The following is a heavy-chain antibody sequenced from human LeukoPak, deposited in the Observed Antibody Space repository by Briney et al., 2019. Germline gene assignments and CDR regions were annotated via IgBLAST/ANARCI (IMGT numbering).Heavy chain of an antibody. CDR1: GYSISSGYY. D-gene: IGHD3-22*01. V-gene: IGHV4-38-2*02. CDR2: IYHSGST. Sequence: SETLTLTCAVSGYSISSGYYWGWIRQPPGKGLEWIGSIYHSGSTYYNPSLKSRVTISVDTSKNQFSLQLSSVTAADTAVYYCARDLGGLRYSDSSGYSSWGQGTLVTVSS. CDR3: ARDLGGLRYSDSSGYSS. J-gene: IGHJ4*02.